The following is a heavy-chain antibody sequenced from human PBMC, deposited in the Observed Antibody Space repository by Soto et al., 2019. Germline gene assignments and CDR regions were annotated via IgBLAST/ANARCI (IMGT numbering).Heavy chain of an antibody. Sequence: QLQLQESGPGLVKPSETVSLTCTVSGGSISSSSYYWGWIRQTPGKGLEWIGSIYYSGSTYYNPYLKRRVTISVDTSKNQFSLNLNSVTAADTAVFYCASLIKKGSGWKGPDYWGQGTLVTVSS. CDR2: IYYSGST. CDR3: ASLIKKGSGWKGPDY. CDR1: GGSISSSSYY. J-gene: IGHJ4*02. V-gene: IGHV4-39*01. D-gene: IGHD3-22*01.